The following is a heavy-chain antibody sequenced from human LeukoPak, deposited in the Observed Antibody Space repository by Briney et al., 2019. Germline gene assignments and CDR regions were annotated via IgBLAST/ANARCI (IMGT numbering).Heavy chain of an antibody. Sequence: PSETLSLTCTVSGGSISSSSYYWGWIRQPPGKGLEWVSAISGSRGYTYYADSVRGRFTISRDNSKNTVSLQMNSLRADDAAVYCCAKTRHPDDSGWYFFDDWGQGVQVTVSS. D-gene: IGHD3-22*01. CDR2: ISGSRGYT. CDR3: AKTRHPDDSGWYFFDD. V-gene: IGHV3-23*01. CDR1: GGSISSSSYY. J-gene: IGHJ4*02.